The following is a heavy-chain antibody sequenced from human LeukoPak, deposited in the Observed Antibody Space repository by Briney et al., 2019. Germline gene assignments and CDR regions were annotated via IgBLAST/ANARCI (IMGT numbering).Heavy chain of an antibody. CDR3: ARPGYGSGSYYSG. CDR2: INHSGST. J-gene: IGHJ4*02. CDR1: GGSFSGYY. Sequence: SETLSLTCAVYGGSFSGYYWSWIRQPPGKGLEWIGEINHSGSTNYNPSLKSRVTISVDTSKNQFSLKLNSVTAADTAVYYCARPGYGSGSYYSGWGQGTLVTVSS. V-gene: IGHV4-34*01. D-gene: IGHD3-10*01.